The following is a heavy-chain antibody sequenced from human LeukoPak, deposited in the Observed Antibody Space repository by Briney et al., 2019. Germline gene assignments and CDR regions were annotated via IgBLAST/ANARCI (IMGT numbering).Heavy chain of an antibody. CDR2: INRSGVT. J-gene: IGHJ3*02. V-gene: IGHV4-34*01. Sequence: KTGGSLRLSCAASGFTFSDYYMSWIRQSPGKGLEWIGEINRSGVTNYNPSLKSRVTLSVDTSKSQFSLKLTSVTAADSAVFYCARGRFGNPLQLEPRRPFDMWGQGTMVAISS. CDR1: GFTFSDYY. CDR3: ARGRFGNPLQLEPRRPFDM. D-gene: IGHD1-1*01.